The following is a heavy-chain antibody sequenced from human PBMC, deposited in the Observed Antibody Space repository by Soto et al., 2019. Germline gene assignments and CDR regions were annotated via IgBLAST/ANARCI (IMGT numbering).Heavy chain of an antibody. CDR1: GYTFTVDY. J-gene: IGHJ4*02. CDR2: INPNSGGA. D-gene: IGHD3-22*01. CDR3: ARSSTYNFDSSGYYDY. Sequence: ASVKGSCKGSGYTFTVDYMDWVRQAPGQGLEWMGWINPNSGGANYAQSFQGRVTLTRDASINTAYMDLTRLTSGDAAVYYCARSSTYNFDSSGYYDYWGQGTLVTVSS. V-gene: IGHV1-2*02.